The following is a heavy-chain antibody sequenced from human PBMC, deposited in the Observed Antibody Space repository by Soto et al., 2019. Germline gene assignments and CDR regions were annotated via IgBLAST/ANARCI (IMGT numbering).Heavy chain of an antibody. D-gene: IGHD2-8*02. V-gene: IGHV4-59*01. Sequence: SDTLSFTCTVSGGSMKKFFWSGIRQPPGKGLEWIGYIPYSGGPTYTPSLKSRVSIAIDTSRNQFSLRLTSVTTADTAVYYCASWQHARLLVLRSWGQGTQV. CDR3: ASWQHARLLVLRS. CDR1: GGSMKKFF. J-gene: IGHJ1*01. CDR2: IPYSGGP.